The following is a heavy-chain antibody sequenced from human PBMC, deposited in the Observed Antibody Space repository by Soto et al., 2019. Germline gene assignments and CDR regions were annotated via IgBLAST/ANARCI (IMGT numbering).Heavy chain of an antibody. CDR1: GVSVSSNSAG. CDR3: ARGEQYSGRIFDY. J-gene: IGHJ4*01. V-gene: IGHV6-1*01. D-gene: IGHD1-26*01. CDR2: TYYRSKWYY. Sequence: PSQTLSLTCAITGVSVSSNSAGWSWVRQSPSRGLEWLGRTYYRSKWYYEYAVSVRGRITINPDTSKNQYSLQLNSVTPEDTAVYFCARGEQYSGRIFDYWGQGTLVTV.